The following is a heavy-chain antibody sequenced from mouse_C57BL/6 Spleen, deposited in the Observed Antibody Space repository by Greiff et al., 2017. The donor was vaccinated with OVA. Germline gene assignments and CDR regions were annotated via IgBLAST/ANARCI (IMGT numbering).Heavy chain of an antibody. V-gene: IGHV1-53*01. CDR3: ARDGTWVTIKGVMDD. D-gene: IGHD2-2*01. J-gene: IGHJ4*01. Sequence: VQLQQPGTELVKPGASVKLSCKASGYTFTSYWMHWVKQRPGQGLEWIGNINPSDGGTNYNEKFKSKATLTVDKSSSTAYMQLSSLTSEDSAVYYGARDGTWVTIKGVMDDWGQGTSVTVSS. CDR2: INPSDGGT. CDR1: GYTFTSYW.